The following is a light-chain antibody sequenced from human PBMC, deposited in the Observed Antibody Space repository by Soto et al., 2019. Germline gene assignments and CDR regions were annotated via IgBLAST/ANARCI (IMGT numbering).Light chain of an antibody. Sequence: EIVLTQSPGTLSLSPGERATLSCRASQSVSSSYLAWYQQKPGQAHRLLIYGASSRATGIPDRFSGSGSGTDFTLTISRLEPEDFAVYYCQQYGSSPLTFGQGTKVDIK. J-gene: IGKJ1*01. CDR1: QSVSSSY. CDR3: QQYGSSPLT. CDR2: GAS. V-gene: IGKV3-20*01.